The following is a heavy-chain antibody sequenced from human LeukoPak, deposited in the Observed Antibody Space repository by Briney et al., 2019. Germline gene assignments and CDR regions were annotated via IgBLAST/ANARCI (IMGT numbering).Heavy chain of an antibody. V-gene: IGHV3-23*01. J-gene: IGHJ4*02. CDR1: GFTFSSYA. D-gene: IGHD6-13*01. CDR3: AKTRPLDSSSWSHGDY. CDR2: ISGSGDST. Sequence: GGSLRLSCAASGFTFSSYAMSWVRQAPGKGLGWDSAISGSGDSTYYGDSVKGRFTISRDNSKNTLYLQMNSLRAEDTAVYYCAKTRPLDSSSWSHGDYWGQGTLVTVSS.